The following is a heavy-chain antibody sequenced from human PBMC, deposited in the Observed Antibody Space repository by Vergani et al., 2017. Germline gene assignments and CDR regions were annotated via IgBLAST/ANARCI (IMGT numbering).Heavy chain of an antibody. CDR3: AKGMITFGGVIVAELDY. CDR1: GFTFDDYA. Sequence: EVQLLESGGGLVQPGRSLRLSCAASGFTFDDYAMHWVRQAPGKGLEWVSGISWNSGSIGYADSVKGRFTISRDNAKNSLYLQMNSLRAEDTALYYCAKGMITFGGVIVAELDYWGQGTLVTVSS. J-gene: IGHJ4*02. V-gene: IGHV3-9*01. CDR2: ISWNSGSI. D-gene: IGHD3-16*02.